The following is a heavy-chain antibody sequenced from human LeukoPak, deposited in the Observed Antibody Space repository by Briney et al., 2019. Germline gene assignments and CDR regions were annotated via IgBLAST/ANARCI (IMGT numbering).Heavy chain of an antibody. CDR2: ISYDGSNK. D-gene: IGHD1-1*01. J-gene: IGHJ6*02. V-gene: IGHV3-30*04. CDR3: ARDPPKDDPADYYYGMDV. CDR1: GFTFSSYA. Sequence: PGGSLRLSCAASGFTFSSYAMHWVRQAPGKGLEWVAVISYDGSNKYYADSVKGRFTISRDNSKNTLYLQMNSLRAEDTAVYYCARDPPKDDPADYYYGMDVWGQGTTVTVSS.